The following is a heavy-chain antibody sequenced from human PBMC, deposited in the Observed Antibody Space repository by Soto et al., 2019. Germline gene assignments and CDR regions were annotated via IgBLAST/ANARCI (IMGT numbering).Heavy chain of an antibody. CDR2: INNDGSAT. CDR3: ARGGQDYLNYLNS. Sequence: EVQLVESGGGLVQPGGSLRLSCAVSGFPFTRSWMHWVRQAPGKGLVWVSRINNDGSATAYEAAVRGRFTVSKDSANNIRFLQDNSLGTEDTAVYYCARGGQDYLNYLNSYGRGTLVAVAS. J-gene: IGHJ4*01. D-gene: IGHD4-17*01. CDR1: GFPFTRSW. V-gene: IGHV3-74*01.